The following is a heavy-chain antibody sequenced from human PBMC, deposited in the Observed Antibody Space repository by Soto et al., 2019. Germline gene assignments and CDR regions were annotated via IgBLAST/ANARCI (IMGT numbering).Heavy chain of an antibody. CDR2: IYSSGGS. D-gene: IGHD5-12*01. CDR3: ASGDIVTVPTIGGWFDP. CDR1: GGSISSGGYS. J-gene: IGHJ5*02. V-gene: IGHV4-30-2*06. Sequence: QLRLQESGSGLMKPSQTLSLTCAVAGGSISSGGYSWSWIRQSPGNGLEWIGNIYSSGGSYYTPSLRSRVTMSLDTSTNQFSLPLTSVTAADPAVYYCASGDIVTVPTIGGWFDPWGRGALVIVSS.